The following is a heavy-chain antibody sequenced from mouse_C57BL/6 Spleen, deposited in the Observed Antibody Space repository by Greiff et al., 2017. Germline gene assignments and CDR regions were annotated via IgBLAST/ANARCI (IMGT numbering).Heavy chain of an antibody. CDR3: ARALITTVVPYAMDY. Sequence: QVQLQQPGAELVKPGASVKLSCKASVYTFTSYWMHWVKQRPGQGLEWIGMIHPNSGSTNYNEKFKSKATLTVDKSSSTAYMQLSSLTSEDSAVYYCARALITTVVPYAMDYWGQGTSVTVSS. J-gene: IGHJ4*01. CDR2: IHPNSGST. D-gene: IGHD1-1*01. V-gene: IGHV1-64*01. CDR1: VYTFTSYW.